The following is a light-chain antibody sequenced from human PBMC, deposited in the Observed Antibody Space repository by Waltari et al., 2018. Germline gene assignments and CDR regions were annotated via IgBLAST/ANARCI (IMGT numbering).Light chain of an antibody. CDR2: DVS. Sequence: QSALSQPASVSGSPGQSTTISCSGSSSDVGAYTYASWYQQHPGKAPKLVIFDVSNRPSGVSNRFSGSKSDNTASLTISGLQAEDEADYYCSSYTFSSTLVFGTGTKVTVL. J-gene: IGLJ1*01. V-gene: IGLV2-14*03. CDR3: SSYTFSSTLV. CDR1: SSDVGAYTY.